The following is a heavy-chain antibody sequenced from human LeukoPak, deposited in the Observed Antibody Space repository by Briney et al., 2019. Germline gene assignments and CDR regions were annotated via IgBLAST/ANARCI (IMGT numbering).Heavy chain of an antibody. J-gene: IGHJ3*02. Sequence: SETLSLTCAVSGDSFSSHYWTWIRQPPGRGLEWIGYISYIGTTDYNPSLKSRVTISIDTSKNQFSLKLSSVTTADTAVYYCARDLVTVTKGFDIWGLGTMVSVSS. CDR1: GDSFSSHY. CDR2: ISYIGTT. V-gene: IGHV4-59*11. CDR3: ARDLVTVTKGFDI. D-gene: IGHD4-17*01.